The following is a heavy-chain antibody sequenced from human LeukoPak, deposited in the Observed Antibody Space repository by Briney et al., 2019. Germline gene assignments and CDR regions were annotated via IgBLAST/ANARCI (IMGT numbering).Heavy chain of an antibody. CDR2: IIPILDTA. J-gene: IGHJ6*03. D-gene: IGHD1-26*01. Sequence: GASVKVSCKASRGTFSNYAVSWVRQAPGQGLEWMGGIIPILDTATYAQNFQGRVTITADESTSTAYMELSSLRSEDTAVYYCARGPSVRVGHLLQYSYYYYMDVWGKGTTVTISS. CDR1: RGTFSNYA. V-gene: IGHV1-69*13. CDR3: ARGPSVRVGHLLQYSYYYYMDV.